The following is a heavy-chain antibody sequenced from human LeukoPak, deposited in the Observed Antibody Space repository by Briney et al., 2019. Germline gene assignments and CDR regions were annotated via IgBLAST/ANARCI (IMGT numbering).Heavy chain of an antibody. Sequence: SETLSLTCTVSGGSISSSSYYWGWIRQPPGKGLEWIGNIYYSGTTYYNPSLKSRVTISVDTSKNHFSLKLNSVTAADTAVYYCARGFGNFDYWGQGTLVTVSS. CDR3: ARGFGNFDY. D-gene: IGHD3-10*01. V-gene: IGHV4-39*07. CDR1: GGSISSSSYY. J-gene: IGHJ4*02. CDR2: IYYSGTT.